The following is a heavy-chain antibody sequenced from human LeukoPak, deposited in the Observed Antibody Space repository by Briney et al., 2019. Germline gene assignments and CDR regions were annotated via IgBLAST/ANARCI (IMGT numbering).Heavy chain of an antibody. D-gene: IGHD6-19*01. CDR3: ARDQGQWLTRFGIDH. CDR1: GYTFTGYY. Sequence: ASVKVSCKTSGYTFTGYYLHWVRQAPGQGLEWVGWINPRTGIPDLAQKFRGRVTLTRDTSITTAYMEVSSLRSDDTAMYYCARDQGQWLTRFGIDHWGQETLVSVSS. CDR2: INPRTGIP. J-gene: IGHJ4*02. V-gene: IGHV1-2*02.